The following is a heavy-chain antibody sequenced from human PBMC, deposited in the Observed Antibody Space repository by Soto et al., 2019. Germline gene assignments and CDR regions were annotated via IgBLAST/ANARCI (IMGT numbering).Heavy chain of an antibody. CDR3: AGVSGSYYYGLDV. J-gene: IGHJ6*02. CDR2: IYHSGST. CDR1: GGSISSSNW. Sequence: QVQLQESGPGLVKPSGTLSLTCAVSGGSISSSNWWSWVRQPPGKGLGGIGEIYHSGSTTYNPSRKSRVSISVDKSRSQFSLKLSSVPAADTAVHCCAGVSGSYYYGLDVWGQGPTGTVSS. V-gene: IGHV4-4*01. D-gene: IGHD1-26*01.